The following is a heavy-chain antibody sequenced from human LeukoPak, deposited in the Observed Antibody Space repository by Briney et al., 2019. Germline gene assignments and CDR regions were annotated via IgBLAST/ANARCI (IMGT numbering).Heavy chain of an antibody. CDR1: GFTVSSNY. CDR3: ARDWVVGAHNWFDP. Sequence: PGGSLRLSCAASGFTVSSNYMSWVRQAPGKGLEWVSYISSSGSTIYYADSVKGRFTISRDNAKNSLYLQMNSLRAEDTAVYYCARDWVVGAHNWFDPWGQGTLVTVSS. J-gene: IGHJ5*02. V-gene: IGHV3-11*01. CDR2: ISSSGSTI. D-gene: IGHD1-26*01.